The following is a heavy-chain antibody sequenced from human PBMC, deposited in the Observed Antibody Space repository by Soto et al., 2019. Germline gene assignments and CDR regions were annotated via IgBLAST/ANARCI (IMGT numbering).Heavy chain of an antibody. J-gene: IGHJ6*02. CDR2: INTGNGYT. V-gene: IGHV1-3*04. CDR3: TRGNTIFLNPDYYSYDMDV. CDR1: GYTFATYA. Sequence: QVQLVQSGAEVKKPGASVKVSCKASGYTFATYAIHWVRQAPGQRLEWMGWINTGNGYTEYSQNFRGRATIIRDTSARKGYMDLSSATCEDTGLYYCTRGNTIFLNPDYYSYDMDVWGHGTTVTVAS. D-gene: IGHD3-9*01.